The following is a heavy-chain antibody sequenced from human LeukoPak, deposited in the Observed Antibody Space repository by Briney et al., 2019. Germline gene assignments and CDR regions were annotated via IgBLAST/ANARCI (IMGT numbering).Heavy chain of an antibody. V-gene: IGHV5-51*01. J-gene: IGHJ4*02. CDR1: GYSFTSYW. D-gene: IGHD1-26*01. Sequence: GESLQISCKGSGYSFTSYWSGWVRQLPGKGLEWMGIISPSDSDTRYSPSFQGQVTISADKSLSTAYLQWSSLKASDTAIYYCARQQVDYFDYWGQGTLVTVSS. CDR2: ISPSDSDT. CDR3: ARQQVDYFDY.